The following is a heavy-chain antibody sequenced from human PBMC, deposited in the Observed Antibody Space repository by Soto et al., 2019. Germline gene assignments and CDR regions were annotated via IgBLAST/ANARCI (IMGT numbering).Heavy chain of an antibody. J-gene: IGHJ4*02. CDR2: IYYDGST. Sequence: QVQLQESGPGLVRPSETLSLTCTVSGVPVSSGTYYWSWIRQPPGQGLEWIANIYYDGSTKYNPSLRSRVIISIDTSNNQFSLKLKSVTSADTAVYFCARGARYSGFLDYWGQGTLVTVSS. CDR3: ARGARYSGFLDY. CDR1: GVPVSSGTYY. V-gene: IGHV4-61*01. D-gene: IGHD5-12*01.